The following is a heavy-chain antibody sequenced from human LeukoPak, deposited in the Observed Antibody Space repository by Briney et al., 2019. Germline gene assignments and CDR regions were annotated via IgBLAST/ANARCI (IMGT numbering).Heavy chain of an antibody. CDR3: ARFPIVVVPAADDAFDI. CDR1: GGSISSSSYY. V-gene: IGHV4-39*07. Sequence: NPSETLSLTCTVSGGSISSSSYYWGWIRQPPGKGLEWIGSIYYSGSTYYNPSLKSRVTISVDTSKNQFSLKLSSVTAADTAVYYCARFPIVVVPAADDAFDIWGQGTMVTVSS. J-gene: IGHJ3*02. D-gene: IGHD2-2*01. CDR2: IYYSGST.